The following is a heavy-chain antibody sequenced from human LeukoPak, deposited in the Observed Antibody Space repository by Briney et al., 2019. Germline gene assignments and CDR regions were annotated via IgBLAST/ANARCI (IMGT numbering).Heavy chain of an antibody. CDR2: IYPGDSDT. J-gene: IGHJ5*02. D-gene: IGHD7-27*01. Sequence: ESLNISCKGSGYSFTSYWIGWVRQMPGKGLEWMGIIYPGDSDTRYSPSFQGQVTISADKSISTAYLQWISLKASDTAMYYCARRTAPDWGSGGWFDPWGQGTLVTVSS. V-gene: IGHV5-51*01. CDR1: GYSFTSYW. CDR3: ARRTAPDWGSGGWFDP.